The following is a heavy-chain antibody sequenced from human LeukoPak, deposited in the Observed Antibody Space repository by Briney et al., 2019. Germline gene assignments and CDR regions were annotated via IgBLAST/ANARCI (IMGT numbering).Heavy chain of an antibody. J-gene: IGHJ4*02. CDR3: ASGSASTVTTACDY. CDR2: ISSSSSYI. D-gene: IGHD4-17*01. V-gene: IGHV3-21*01. Sequence: GGSLRLSCAASGFTFSSSSMNWVRQAPGKGLEWVSSISSSSSYIYYADSVKGRFTTSRDNAKNSLYLQMNRLRAEDTAVYYCASGSASTVTTACDYWGQGTLVTVSS. CDR1: GFTFSSSS.